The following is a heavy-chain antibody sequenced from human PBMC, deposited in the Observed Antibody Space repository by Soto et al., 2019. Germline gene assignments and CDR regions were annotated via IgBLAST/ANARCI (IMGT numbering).Heavy chain of an antibody. CDR2: IYYSGST. CDR1: GGSISRGGYY. Sequence: TLSLTCTVSGGSISRGGYYWSWIRQHPGKGLEWIGYIYYSGSTYYNPSLKSRVTISVDTSKNQFSLKLSSVTAADTAVYYCARYSRSSAGYWGQGTLVTVSS. V-gene: IGHV4-31*03. CDR3: ARYSRSSAGY. D-gene: IGHD6-6*01. J-gene: IGHJ4*02.